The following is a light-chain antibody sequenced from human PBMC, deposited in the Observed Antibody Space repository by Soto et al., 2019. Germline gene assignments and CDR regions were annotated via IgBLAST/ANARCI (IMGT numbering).Light chain of an antibody. Sequence: DIQMTQSPSSLSASVGDRVTITCRASQYISSYVNWYQQKPGKAPKFLIYGASDLQRGVPSRFSGSGSGTDFTLTINSLQPEDCATYYCQQSYSRPLTFGPGTKLDIK. J-gene: IGKJ3*01. CDR3: QQSYSRPLT. CDR2: GAS. V-gene: IGKV1-39*01. CDR1: QYISSY.